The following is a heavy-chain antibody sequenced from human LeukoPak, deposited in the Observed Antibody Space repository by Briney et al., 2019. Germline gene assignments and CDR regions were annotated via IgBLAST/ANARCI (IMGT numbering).Heavy chain of an antibody. CDR1: GGSISSGSYY. CDR2: IYTSGST. V-gene: IGHV4-61*02. CDR3: AGSSSWPFDY. Sequence: SETLSLTCTVSGGSISSGSYYWSWIRQPAAKGLEWIGRIYTSGSTNYNPSLTSRVTISVDTSKNQFSLKLSSVTAADTAVYYCAGSSSWPFDYWGQGTLVTVSS. J-gene: IGHJ4*02. D-gene: IGHD6-13*01.